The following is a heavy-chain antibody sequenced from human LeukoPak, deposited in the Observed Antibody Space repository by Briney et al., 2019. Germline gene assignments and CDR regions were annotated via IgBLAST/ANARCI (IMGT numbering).Heavy chain of an antibody. D-gene: IGHD1-26*01. Sequence: GGSLRLSCAASGFTFSSYGMHWVRQAPGKGLEWVAFIRYDGSNKYYADSVKGRFTISRDNSKNTLYLQMNSLRAEDTAVYYCAKVRIVGATDKGYYFDYWGQGTLVTVSS. J-gene: IGHJ4*02. CDR3: AKVRIVGATDKGYYFDY. CDR1: GFTFSSYG. CDR2: IRYDGSNK. V-gene: IGHV3-30*02.